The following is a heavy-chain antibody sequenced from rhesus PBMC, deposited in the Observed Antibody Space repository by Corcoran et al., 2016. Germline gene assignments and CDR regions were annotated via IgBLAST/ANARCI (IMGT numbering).Heavy chain of an antibody. CDR1: GGSISSGYD. CDR2: SYGSSGRT. V-gene: IGHV4-76*01. Sequence: QVQLQESGPGVVKPSETLSLTCAGSGGSISSGYDWSWIRQPPGKGREWIGNSYGSSGRTNYNPSLKNRVSISKDASKNQFSLKLSSVTAADTAVYYCASLLYYGSGYGLDSWGQGVVVTVSS. D-gene: IGHD3-28*01. CDR3: ASLLYYGSGYGLDS. J-gene: IGHJ6*01.